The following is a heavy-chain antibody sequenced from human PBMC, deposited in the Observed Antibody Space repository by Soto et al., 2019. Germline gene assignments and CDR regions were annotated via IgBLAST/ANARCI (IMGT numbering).Heavy chain of an antibody. V-gene: IGHV4-59*01. D-gene: IGHD1-20*01. CDR3: ARYKSNYYYGMDV. J-gene: IGHJ6*02. CDR1: SISTYY. Sequence: SETLSLTCTVDSISTYYWNWIRQPPGKGLEWIGYIYYLGRTNYNSSLKSRITMSVDTSKNQFSLKLSSVTAADTAVYYCARYKSNYYYGMDVWGQGTTVTVS. CDR2: IYYLGRT.